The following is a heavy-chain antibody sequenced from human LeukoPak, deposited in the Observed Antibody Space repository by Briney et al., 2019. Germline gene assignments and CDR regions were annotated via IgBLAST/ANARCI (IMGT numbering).Heavy chain of an antibody. CDR1: GFTFSNYG. D-gene: IGHD6-19*01. J-gene: IGHJ4*02. CDR3: AREWGRIAVAGGPGY. V-gene: IGHV3-33*01. Sequence: PGGSLTLSCAASGFTFSNYGMHWVRQAPGKGLEWVALIWYDGRTKFHADSVKGRFTISRDNSKNTLYLQMDSLRDEETAVYYCAREWGRIAVAGGPGYWGQGTRVTVSS. CDR2: IWYDGRTK.